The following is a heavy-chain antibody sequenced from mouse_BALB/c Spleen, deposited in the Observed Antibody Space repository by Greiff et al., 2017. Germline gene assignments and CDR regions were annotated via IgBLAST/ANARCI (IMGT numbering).Heavy chain of an antibody. J-gene: IGHJ2*01. CDR1: GFTFSSYG. V-gene: IGHV5-6*01. CDR3: ARHYYRYDRDFDY. CDR2: ISSGGSYT. Sequence: EVNVVESGGDLVKPGGSLKLSCAASGFTFSSYGMSWVRQTPDKRLEWVATISSGGSYTYYPDSVKGRFTISRDNAKNTLYLQMSSLKSEDTAMYYCARHYYRYDRDFDYWGQGTTLTVSS. D-gene: IGHD2-14*01.